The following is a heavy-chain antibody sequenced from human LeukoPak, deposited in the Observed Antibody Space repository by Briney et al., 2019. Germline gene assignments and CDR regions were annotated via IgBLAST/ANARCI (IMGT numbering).Heavy chain of an antibody. J-gene: IGHJ4*02. V-gene: IGHV3-7*01. D-gene: IGHD3-22*01. CDR2: IKQDGSDK. CDR3: ARDLSYESSGYAYYFDS. Sequence: PGGSLRLSCAASGFTFSAYWMTWVRQAPGKGLEWVANIKQDGSDKYYVDSVKGRFTISRDNAKNSLYLQMNSLRVEDTAVYYCARDLSYESSGYAYYFDSWGQGTLVTVSS. CDR1: GFTFSAYW.